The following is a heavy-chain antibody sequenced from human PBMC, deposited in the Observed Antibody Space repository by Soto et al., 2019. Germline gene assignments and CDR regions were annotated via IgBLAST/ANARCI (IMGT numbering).Heavy chain of an antibody. J-gene: IGHJ4*02. CDR1: GFTVSSNY. V-gene: IGHV3-66*01. D-gene: IGHD3-16*01. Sequence: EVQLVESGGGLVQPGGSLRLSCAASGFTVSSNYMSWVRQAPGKGLEWVSVVYIGGNTYYSDTVEDRFTISKDNFQNMLYLQLNSRRAEDTAVYYCGGSVGGGFDYWGQGTLVTVSS. CDR2: VYIGGNT. CDR3: GGSVGGGFDY.